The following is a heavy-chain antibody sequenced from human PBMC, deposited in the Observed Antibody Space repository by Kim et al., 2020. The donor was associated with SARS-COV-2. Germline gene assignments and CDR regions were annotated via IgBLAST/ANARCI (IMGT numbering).Heavy chain of an antibody. V-gene: IGHV4-34*01. Sequence: SETLSLTCAVYGRSLSGYYWTWIRHSPGTGLQWIGEITQTGTTNYDPSLMGRVTISVAASQGQFSLTLNSATAADTAIYYCARGKSEYFGSGRARSFDL. CDR3: ARGKSEYFGSGRARSFDL. D-gene: IGHD3-10*01. CDR2: ITQTGTT. CDR1: GRSLSGYY. J-gene: IGHJ2*01.